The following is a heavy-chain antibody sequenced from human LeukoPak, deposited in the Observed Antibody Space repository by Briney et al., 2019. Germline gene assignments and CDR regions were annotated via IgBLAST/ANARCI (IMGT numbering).Heavy chain of an antibody. J-gene: IGHJ4*02. Sequence: PGGSLRLSCAASGFTVSSNYMSWVRQAPGKGLEWGSVIYSGGSTYYADSVKGRFTISRDNSKNTLYLQMNSLRAEDTAVYYCARDSGYYGLAFDYWGQGTLVTVSS. CDR1: GFTVSSNY. V-gene: IGHV3-53*01. CDR3: ARDSGYYGLAFDY. D-gene: IGHD3-22*01. CDR2: IYSGGST.